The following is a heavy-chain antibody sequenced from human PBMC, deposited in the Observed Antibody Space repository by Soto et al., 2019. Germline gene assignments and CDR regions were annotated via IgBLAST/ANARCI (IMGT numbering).Heavy chain of an antibody. V-gene: IGHV4-59*01. CDR2: IYYSGST. J-gene: IGHJ6*02. CDR3: ARDHYGMDV. Sequence: KAXETLSLTCTVSGGSISSSYGSWIRQPPGKGLEWIGYIYYSGSTNYNPSLKSRVTISVDTSKKQFSLKLSSVTAADTAVYYCARDHYGMDVWGQGTTVTVSS. CDR1: GGSISSSY.